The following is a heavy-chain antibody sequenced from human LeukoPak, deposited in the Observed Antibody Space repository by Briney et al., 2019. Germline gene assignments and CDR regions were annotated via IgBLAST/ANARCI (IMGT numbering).Heavy chain of an antibody. V-gene: IGHV3-48*03. CDR3: AREYRDFWSGFFGV. Sequence: PGRSLRLSCAASGFTFSTYEMNWVRQAPGKGPEWISYIDKSGSTKYYADSVKGRFTISRDNGKNSVYLQMKSLRAEDTAVYYCAREYRDFWSGFFGVWGQGTTVTVSS. D-gene: IGHD3-3*01. J-gene: IGHJ6*02. CDR1: GFTFSTYE. CDR2: IDKSGSTK.